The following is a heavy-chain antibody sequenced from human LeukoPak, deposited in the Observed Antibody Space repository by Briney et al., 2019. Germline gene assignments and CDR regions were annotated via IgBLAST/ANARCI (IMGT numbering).Heavy chain of an antibody. V-gene: IGHV3-23*01. Sequence: GGSLRLSCAASGFTFSSYAMSWVRQAPGKGLEWVSAISGSGGSTYYADSVKGRFTISRDNSKNTLYPQMNSLRAEDTAVYYCAKGDTAMVYYFDYWGQGTLVTVSS. CDR2: ISGSGGST. CDR3: AKGDTAMVYYFDY. CDR1: GFTFSSYA. J-gene: IGHJ4*02. D-gene: IGHD5-18*01.